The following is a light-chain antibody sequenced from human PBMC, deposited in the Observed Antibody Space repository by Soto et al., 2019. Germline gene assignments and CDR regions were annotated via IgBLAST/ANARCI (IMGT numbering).Light chain of an antibody. J-gene: IGKJ1*01. CDR2: DAS. V-gene: IGKV1-5*01. Sequence: DIQMTQSPSTLSASVGDRVTITCRASQSISSWLAWYQQKPGKAPKLLIYDASSLESGVTSRFSGSGSGTDFTLTIRNLQPDEFSTYYCQQYNSYPCTFGQGTKVEIK. CDR3: QQYNSYPCT. CDR1: QSISSW.